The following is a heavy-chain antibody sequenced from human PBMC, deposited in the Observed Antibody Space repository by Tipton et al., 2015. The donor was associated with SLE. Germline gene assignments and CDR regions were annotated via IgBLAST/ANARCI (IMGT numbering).Heavy chain of an antibody. J-gene: IGHJ2*01. V-gene: IGHV4-31*03. Sequence: LRLSCTVSGGSISSGGHYWTWIRQHPGKGLEFIAFIYFSGRTYYSPSLKSRVTISVDTSENQFPLKLSSVTAADTAVYYCARMGDRWYLHLWGRGTPVTVSS. CDR1: GGSISSGGHY. CDR3: ARMGDRWYLHL. CDR2: IYFSGRT. D-gene: IGHD3-16*01.